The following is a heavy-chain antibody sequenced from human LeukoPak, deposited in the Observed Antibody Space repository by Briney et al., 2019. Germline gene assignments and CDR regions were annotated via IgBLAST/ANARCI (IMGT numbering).Heavy chain of an antibody. CDR2: ISGSGGSK. CDR3: AKVRPSYRGNSEFDY. D-gene: IGHD4-23*01. Sequence: AGGSLRLSCAASGFTFSSYAMSWVRQAPGKGLEWGSAISGSGGSKYYADSVKGRFTISRDNCNNTLYLQMNSLRAEDTAVYYCAKVRPSYRGNSEFDYWAQGTLVPVSS. V-gene: IGHV3-23*01. CDR1: GFTFSSYA. J-gene: IGHJ4*02.